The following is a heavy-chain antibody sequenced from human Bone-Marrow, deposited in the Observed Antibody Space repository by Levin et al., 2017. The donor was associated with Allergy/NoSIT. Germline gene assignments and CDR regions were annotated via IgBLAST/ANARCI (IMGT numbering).Heavy chain of an antibody. CDR3: ARFNYQTFDF. CDR2: IRPAAETGE. D-gene: IGHD1-7*01. J-gene: IGHJ4*02. V-gene: IGHV3-7*01. Sequence: QTGGSLRLSCAASGFPFSIYWMGWVRQAPGKGLEWVANIRPAAETGEYYVDSVKGRFTISRDSAQNSLYLQMHSLRVEDTAVYYCARFNYQTFDFWGQGALVTVSS. CDR1: GFPFSIYW.